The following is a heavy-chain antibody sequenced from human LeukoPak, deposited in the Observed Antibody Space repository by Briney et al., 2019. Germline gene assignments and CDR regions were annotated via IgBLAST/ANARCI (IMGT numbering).Heavy chain of an antibody. J-gene: IGHJ3*02. D-gene: IGHD1-26*01. CDR1: GFTFSSYS. CDR2: ISGSGGST. Sequence: GGSLRLSCAASGFTFSSYSMNWVRQAPGKGLEWVSAISGSGGSTYYADSVKGRFTIYRENSKNTLYMQMNSLTAEDTAVYYCAKKGLPRVPASGSYDDASDIWGQGTMVTVSS. V-gene: IGHV3-23*01. CDR3: AKKGLPRVPASGSYDDASDI.